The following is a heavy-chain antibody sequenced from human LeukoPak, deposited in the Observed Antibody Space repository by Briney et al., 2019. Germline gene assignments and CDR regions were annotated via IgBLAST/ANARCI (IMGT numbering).Heavy chain of an antibody. Sequence: SETLSLTCSVSGVSMSGYYWTWIRQSAGKTFEWIGNIYSTGSTNYNRSLRSRVIMSRDTSKNQFFLDLMSVTAADTAVYYCARARGYGSHNYYSLFDYWGRGTPVTVSS. V-gene: IGHV4-4*07. D-gene: IGHD3-10*01. CDR3: ARARGYGSHNYYSLFDY. CDR1: GVSMSGYY. CDR2: IYSTGST. J-gene: IGHJ4*02.